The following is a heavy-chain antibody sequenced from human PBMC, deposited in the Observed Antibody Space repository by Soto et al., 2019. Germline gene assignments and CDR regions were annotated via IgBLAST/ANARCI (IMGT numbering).Heavy chain of an antibody. D-gene: IGHD3-22*01. Sequence: GESLKIPCKGPGYSFAGYWITWVRQKPGKGLEWMGRIDPSDSRTYYSPSFRGHVTISVTKSITTVFLQWSSLRASDTAMYYCARQIYDSDTGPNFQYYFDSWGQGTPVTVSS. J-gene: IGHJ4*02. V-gene: IGHV5-10-1*01. CDR2: IDPSDSRT. CDR1: GYSFAGYW. CDR3: ARQIYDSDTGPNFQYYFDS.